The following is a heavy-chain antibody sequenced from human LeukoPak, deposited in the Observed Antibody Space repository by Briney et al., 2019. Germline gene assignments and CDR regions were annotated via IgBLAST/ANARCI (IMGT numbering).Heavy chain of an antibody. CDR1: GCTLTEFS. CDR3: ATGRHCSGCSCYRYYYYMDF. J-gene: IGHJ6*03. D-gene: IGHD2-15*01. CDR2: FDPEFGET. Sequence: ASVKVSCKVSGCTLTEFSIRWVRQAPGQGLEWMGGFDPEFGETNYAQKFQGRVTMTEDTSTDTAYMELSSLRSEDTAVDYCATGRHCSGCSCYRYYYYMDFWGKGTTVTVSS. V-gene: IGHV1-24*01.